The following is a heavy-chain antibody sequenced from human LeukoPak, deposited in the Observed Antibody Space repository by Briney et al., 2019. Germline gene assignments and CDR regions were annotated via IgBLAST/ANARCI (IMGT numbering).Heavy chain of an antibody. CDR3: ARARTVQLERRHWFDP. J-gene: IGHJ5*02. Sequence: SETLSLTCAVYGGSFIGYYWSWIRQPPGKGLEWIGEINHSGSTNYNPSLKSRVTISVDTSKNQFSLKLSSVTAADTAAYYCARARTVQLERRHWFDPWGQGTLVTVSS. CDR2: INHSGST. V-gene: IGHV4-34*01. CDR1: GGSFIGYY. D-gene: IGHD1-1*01.